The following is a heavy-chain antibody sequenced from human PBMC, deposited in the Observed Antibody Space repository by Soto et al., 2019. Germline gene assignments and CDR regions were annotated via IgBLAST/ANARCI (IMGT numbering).Heavy chain of an antibody. J-gene: IGHJ4*02. D-gene: IGHD1-1*01. CDR1: DDSSSNYY. Sequence: SVLMSVTCRVADDSSSNYYLSWIRQPPGKGLEWIGYIYYSGSTNYNPSLKSRVTISVDTSKNQFSLKMSSVTAADTAVYYCARLATRYYFDYWGQGTLVTVSS. CDR3: ARLATRYYFDY. CDR2: IYYSGST. V-gene: IGHV4-59*01.